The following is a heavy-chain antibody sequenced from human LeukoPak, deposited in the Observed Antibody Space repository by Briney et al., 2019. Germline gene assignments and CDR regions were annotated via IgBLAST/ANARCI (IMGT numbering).Heavy chain of an antibody. CDR1: GFTFSSYA. CDR3: AKEEYYDSLYFQD. V-gene: IGHV3-23*01. D-gene: IGHD3-22*01. J-gene: IGHJ1*01. Sequence: PGGSLRLSCAASGFTFSSYAMNWVRQAPGKGLEWVSAISYSGGSTYYADSVKGRFTISRDNSKNTLYLQMNSLRAEDTAVYFCAKEEYYDSLYFQDWGQGTLVTVAS. CDR2: ISYSGGST.